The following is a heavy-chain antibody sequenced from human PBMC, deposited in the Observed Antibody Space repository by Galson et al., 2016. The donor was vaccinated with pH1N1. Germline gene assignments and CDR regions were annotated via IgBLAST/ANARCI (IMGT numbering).Heavy chain of an antibody. D-gene: IGHD3-16*01. CDR1: GFTFDTFA. Sequence: SLRLSCAASGFTFDTFAMHWVRQNPGKGLEWVAFISYNGHDQSYAHSVKGRFTVSRDNSKNTLYLQMNSLRPEDTALYYCAREDWSYADNYYYGMDVWGQGTTVTVSS. CDR2: ISYNGHDQ. J-gene: IGHJ6*02. V-gene: IGHV3-30-3*01. CDR3: AREDWSYADNYYYGMDV.